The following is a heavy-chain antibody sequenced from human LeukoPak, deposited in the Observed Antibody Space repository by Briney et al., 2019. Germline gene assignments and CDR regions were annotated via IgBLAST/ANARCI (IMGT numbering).Heavy chain of an antibody. V-gene: IGHV3-23*01. CDR1: GFTFSSYA. D-gene: IGHD1-1*01. J-gene: IGHJ6*02. CDR3: AKDHRGTYYYGMDV. Sequence: GGSLRLSCAASGFTFSSYAMSWVRQAPGKGLEWVSAISGSGGSTYYADSVKGRFTISRDNSKNTLYLQMNSLRAEDTAVYYCAKDHRGTYYYGMDVWGQGTTVTVSS. CDR2: ISGSGGST.